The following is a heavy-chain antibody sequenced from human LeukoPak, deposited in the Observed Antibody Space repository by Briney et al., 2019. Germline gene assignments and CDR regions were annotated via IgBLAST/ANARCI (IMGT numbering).Heavy chain of an antibody. Sequence: PGGSLRLSCAASGFTFSSYWMSWVRQAPGKGLEWVANIKQDGSEKYYVDSVKGRFAISRDNAKNSLYLQINSLRAEDTAVYYCARGTIAAAGYYYFDYWGQGTQVTVSS. CDR3: ARGTIAAAGYYYFDY. CDR1: GFTFSSYW. J-gene: IGHJ4*02. V-gene: IGHV3-7*04. D-gene: IGHD6-13*01. CDR2: IKQDGSEK.